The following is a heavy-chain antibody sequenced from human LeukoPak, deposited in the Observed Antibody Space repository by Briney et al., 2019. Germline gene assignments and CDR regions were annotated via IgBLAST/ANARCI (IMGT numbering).Heavy chain of an antibody. D-gene: IGHD6-19*01. CDR1: GFTFRGYW. CDR2: IKEDGSDN. J-gene: IGHJ4*02. CDR3: ATYSGYTNG. V-gene: IGHV3-7*01. Sequence: GGSLRLSCAASGFTFRGYWMTWVRQAPGKGPEWVASIKEDGSDNYYVDSVKGRFTISRDNAKNSLYLQMNSLRAEDTAVYYCATYSGYTNGWGQGTLVTVSS.